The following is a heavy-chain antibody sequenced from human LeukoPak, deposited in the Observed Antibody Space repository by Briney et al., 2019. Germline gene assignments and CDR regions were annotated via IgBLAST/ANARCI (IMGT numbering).Heavy chain of an antibody. CDR3: AKDRRSLYDAFDI. CDR1: GFTFEDYA. J-gene: IGHJ3*02. Sequence: SGGSLRLSCAASGFTFEDYAMHWVRQATGKGLEWVSGISWNSGSIGYADSVKGRFTISRDNAKNSLYLQMNSLRAEDTALYYCAKDRRSLYDAFDIWGQGTMVTVSS. V-gene: IGHV3-9*01. CDR2: ISWNSGSI.